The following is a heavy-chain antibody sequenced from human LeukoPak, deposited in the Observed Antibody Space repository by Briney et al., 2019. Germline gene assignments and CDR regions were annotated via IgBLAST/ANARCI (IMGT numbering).Heavy chain of an antibody. CDR2: IKQDGSEK. CDR1: GFTFSSYW. J-gene: IGHJ4*02. D-gene: IGHD5-24*01. Sequence: PGGSLRLSCAASGFTFSSYWMSWVRQAPGKGLEWVANIKQDGSEKYYVDSVKGRFTISRDNAKNSLYLQMNSLRAEDTAVYYCARDPNLEMVTIFDYWGQGTLVTVSS. CDR3: ARDPNLEMVTIFDY. V-gene: IGHV3-7*01.